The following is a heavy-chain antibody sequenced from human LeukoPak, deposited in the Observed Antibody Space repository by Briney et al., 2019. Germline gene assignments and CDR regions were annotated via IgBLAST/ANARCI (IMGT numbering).Heavy chain of an antibody. V-gene: IGHV1-8*03. D-gene: IGHD3-22*01. CDR3: ARIDYYDSRGGNWFDP. J-gene: IGHJ5*02. CDR1: GYTFTSYD. Sequence: ASVKVSCKASGYTFTSYDINWVRQATGQGLEWMGWMNPNSGNTGYAQKFQGRLTITRNTSISTAYMELSSLRSEDTAVCYCARIDYYDSRGGNWFDPWGQGTLVTVSS. CDR2: MNPNSGNT.